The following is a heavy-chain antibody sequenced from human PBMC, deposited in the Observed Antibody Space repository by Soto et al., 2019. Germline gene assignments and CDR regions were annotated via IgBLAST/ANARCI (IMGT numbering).Heavy chain of an antibody. CDR3: ARAPGFGEADY. CDR1: GYTFTSYA. Sequence: QVQLVQSGAEVKKPGASVKVSCKASGYTFTSYAMHWVRQAPGQRLEWMGWINAGNGNTKYSQKFQGRVTITRDTSASTAYRELSSLRSEDTAVYYWARAPGFGEADYWGQGTLVTVSS. D-gene: IGHD3-10*01. V-gene: IGHV1-3*01. J-gene: IGHJ4*02. CDR2: INAGNGNT.